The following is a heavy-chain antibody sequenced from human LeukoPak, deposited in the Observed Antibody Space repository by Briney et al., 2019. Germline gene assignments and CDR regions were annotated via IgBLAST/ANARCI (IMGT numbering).Heavy chain of an antibody. CDR2: ISGSGGST. Sequence: PGGSLRLSCAASGFTFSSYAMSWVRQAPGKGLEWVSAISGSGGSTYYADSVKGRFTISRDNSKNTLYLQMNSLRAEDTAVYYCAKDYYDSSGSHASGFDIVGYWGQGTLVTVSS. D-gene: IGHD3-22*01. V-gene: IGHV3-23*01. CDR1: GFTFSSYA. J-gene: IGHJ4*02. CDR3: AKDYYDSSGSHASGFDIVGY.